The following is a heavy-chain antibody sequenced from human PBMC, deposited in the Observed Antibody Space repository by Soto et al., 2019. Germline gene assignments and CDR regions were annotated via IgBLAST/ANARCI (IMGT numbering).Heavy chain of an antibody. J-gene: IGHJ6*02. V-gene: IGHV3-30*03. CDR3: AGATEVYYYYGMDV. D-gene: IGHD1-26*01. Sequence: VQLVESGGGVVQPGRSLRLSCAASGFTFSSYGMHWVRQAPGKGLEWVAVISYDGSNKYYADSVKGRFTISRDNSKNTLYLQMNSLRAEDTAVYYCAGATEVYYYYGMDVWGQGTTVTVSS. CDR2: ISYDGSNK. CDR1: GFTFSSYG.